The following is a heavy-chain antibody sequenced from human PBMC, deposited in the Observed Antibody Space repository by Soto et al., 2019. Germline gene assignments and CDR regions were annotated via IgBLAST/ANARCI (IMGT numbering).Heavy chain of an antibody. CDR2: VFSSVSA. CDR1: GVSVRSYT. D-gene: IGHD2-21*02. V-gene: IGHV4-4*07. Sequence: SETLSLTCIVSGVSVRSYTWSWVRQPANKGLEWIGRVFSSVSATYNPSLKSRVSISMDTPENRISLKLDSVTAAGAGVYFCARDGMTTGDTWGPGTLVNVSS. CDR3: ARDGMTTGDT. J-gene: IGHJ4*02.